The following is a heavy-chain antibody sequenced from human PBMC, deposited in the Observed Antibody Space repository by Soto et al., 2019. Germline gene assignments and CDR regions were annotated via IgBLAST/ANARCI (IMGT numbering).Heavy chain of an antibody. J-gene: IGHJ5*02. CDR3: TRDWSYASAS. V-gene: IGHV3-74*01. CDR2: INSDGSTT. CDR1: GLDFSNTW. D-gene: IGHD3-16*01. Sequence: EVQLVESGGGLVQPGGSLRLSCAASGLDFSNTWMHWVRQPPGKGLVWVSHINSDGSTTTFADSVKGRFTISRDNAKNTVYLHMNSLRAEDTAVYYCTRDWSYASASWGQGTLVTVSS.